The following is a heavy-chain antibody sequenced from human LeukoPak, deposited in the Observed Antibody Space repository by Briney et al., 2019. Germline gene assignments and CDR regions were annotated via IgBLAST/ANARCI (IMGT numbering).Heavy chain of an antibody. CDR3: VRGRGSYGWFDP. Sequence: GGSLRLSCAVSGFTSSSYWMHWVRQVPGKGLVWVSRISGDGTARNYADSVKGRFTISRDDAKNTVDLQMNSLRGEDTAVYYCVRGRGSYGWFDPWGQGTLVTVSS. CDR1: GFTSSSYW. V-gene: IGHV3-74*01. D-gene: IGHD3-10*01. CDR2: ISGDGTAR. J-gene: IGHJ5*02.